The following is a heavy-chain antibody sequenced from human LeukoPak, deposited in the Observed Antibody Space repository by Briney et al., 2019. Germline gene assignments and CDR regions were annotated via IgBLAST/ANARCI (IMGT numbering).Heavy chain of an antibody. Sequence: PSETLSLTCTVSGGSISSYYWSWIRQPAGKGLEWIGRIYSTGSTNYNPSLKSRVTMSVDTSKNQSSLKLTSVTAADTAVYYCARTVSAHFDYWGQGILVTVSS. D-gene: IGHD4-11*01. CDR1: GGSISSYY. J-gene: IGHJ4*02. CDR3: ARTVSAHFDY. V-gene: IGHV4-4*07. CDR2: IYSTGST.